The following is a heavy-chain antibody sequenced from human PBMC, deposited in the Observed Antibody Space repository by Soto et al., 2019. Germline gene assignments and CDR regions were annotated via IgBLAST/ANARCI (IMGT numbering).Heavy chain of an antibody. V-gene: IGHV1-8*01. Sequence: QVQLVQSGAEVKRPGASVKVSCKASGDTFTRYEINWVRQAPGQGLEWMGWMNPHSRTTGLAQKFQGRFTLTREPSIGSASMELTSLKPDDPAVYYCTSGGGGTRILPHFWGQGTLVTVSS. CDR1: GDTFTRYE. D-gene: IGHD2-15*01. J-gene: IGHJ4*02. CDR2: MNPHSRTT. CDR3: TSGGGGTRILPHF.